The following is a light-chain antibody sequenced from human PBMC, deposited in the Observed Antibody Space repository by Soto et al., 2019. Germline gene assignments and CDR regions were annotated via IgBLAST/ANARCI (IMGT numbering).Light chain of an antibody. J-gene: IGLJ7*01. CDR3: CSYGGSRAV. V-gene: IGLV2-23*02. Sequence: QSALTQPASVSGSPGQSITISCTGTSSDVGSHNLVSWYQQHPGQAPKLMIYEVSKRPLGVSNRFPASKSGHTASLTISGLQAEDAADYYCCSYGGSRAVFGGGTQLTVL. CDR1: SSDVGSHNL. CDR2: EVS.